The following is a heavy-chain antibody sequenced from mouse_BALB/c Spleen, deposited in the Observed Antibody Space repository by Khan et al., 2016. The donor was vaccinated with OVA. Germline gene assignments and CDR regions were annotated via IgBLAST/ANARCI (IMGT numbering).Heavy chain of an antibody. CDR1: GYTFTYYW. V-gene: IGHV1-7*01. J-gene: IGHJ2*01. CDR3: ARDRIDY. Sequence: QVQLQQSGAELAKPGASVKMSCQASGYTFTYYWMNWIKQRPGQGLEWIGSINTTSGYNDYNQKFNAKATLTADKSSITAYMQLSSLTSDDSAVYYCARDRIDYWGQGTALTVSS. CDR2: INTTSGYN.